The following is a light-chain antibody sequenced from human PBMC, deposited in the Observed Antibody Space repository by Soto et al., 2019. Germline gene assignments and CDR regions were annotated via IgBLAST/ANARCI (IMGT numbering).Light chain of an antibody. CDR3: CSYAGSHTWV. V-gene: IGLV2-11*01. CDR1: SSDVGGYNY. Sequence: QSALTQPRSVSESPGQSVTISCSGTSSDVGGYNYVSWYQQHPGKAPKLMIYDVSKRPSGVPDRFSGSKSGSTASLTISGLQTEDEADYYCCSYAGSHTWVFGGGTTLTVL. J-gene: IGLJ3*02. CDR2: DVS.